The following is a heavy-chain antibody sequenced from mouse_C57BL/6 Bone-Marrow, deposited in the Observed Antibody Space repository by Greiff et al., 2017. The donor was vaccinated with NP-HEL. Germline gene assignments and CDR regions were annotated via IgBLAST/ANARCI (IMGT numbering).Heavy chain of an antibody. V-gene: IGHV5-9-1*02. CDR2: ISSGGDYI. D-gene: IGHD2-5*01. J-gene: IGHJ1*03. Sequence: EVKVVESGEGLVKPGGSLKLSCAASGFTFSSYAMSWVRQTPEKRLEWVAYISSGGDYIYYADTVKGRFTISRDNARNTLYLQMSSLKSEDTAMYYCTSVYYSNFHWYFDVWGTGTTVTVSS. CDR3: TSVYYSNFHWYFDV. CDR1: GFTFSSYA.